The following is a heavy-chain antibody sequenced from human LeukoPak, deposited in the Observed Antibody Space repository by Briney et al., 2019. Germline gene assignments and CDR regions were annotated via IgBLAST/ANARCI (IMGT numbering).Heavy chain of an antibody. Sequence: GGSLQISCKGSGYSFTNNWIGGVGQMPGRGLEWMGITYPGDSNTRYSPSFQGQVTISADKSISSAYLQWSSLKASDTAMYYCVRSPACSSGTCYPNWFDPWGQGTLVTVSS. J-gene: IGHJ5*02. V-gene: IGHV5-51*01. D-gene: IGHD2-15*01. CDR1: GYSFTNNW. CDR3: VRSPACSSGTCYPNWFDP. CDR2: TYPGDSNT.